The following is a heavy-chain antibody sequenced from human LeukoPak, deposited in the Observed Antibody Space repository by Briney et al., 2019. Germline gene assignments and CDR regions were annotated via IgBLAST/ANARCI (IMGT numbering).Heavy chain of an antibody. CDR3: AKSRGGYYSHYYYGMDV. J-gene: IGHJ6*02. D-gene: IGHD3-22*01. V-gene: IGHV3-66*02. CDR1: GFTVTTHY. CDR2: LDLGGNT. Sequence: GGSLRLSCAASGFTVTTHYMSWVRQAPGKGLEWVSTLDLGGNTYYTDSVKGRFTISRDNSKNTLYLQMNSLRAEDTAVYYCAKSRGGYYSHYYYGMDVWGQGTTVTVSS.